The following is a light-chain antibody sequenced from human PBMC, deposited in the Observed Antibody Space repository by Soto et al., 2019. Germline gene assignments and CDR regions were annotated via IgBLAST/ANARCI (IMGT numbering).Light chain of an antibody. CDR1: QRISSW. Sequence: DIQMTQSPSTLSASVGDRVTITCRASQRISSWLAWYQQKPVKAPKLLIYDASSLESGVPSRFSGSGSGTEFTLTISSLQPDDFATYYCQQYNSYSYTFGQGTKLEMK. V-gene: IGKV1-5*01. J-gene: IGKJ2*01. CDR2: DAS. CDR3: QQYNSYSYT.